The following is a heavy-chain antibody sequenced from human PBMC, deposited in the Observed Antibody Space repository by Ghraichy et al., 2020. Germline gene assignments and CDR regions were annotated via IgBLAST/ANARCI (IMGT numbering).Heavy chain of an antibody. CDR1: GGSISSSSYY. CDR2: IYYSGST. J-gene: IGHJ4*02. D-gene: IGHD6-19*01. V-gene: IGHV4-39*01. Sequence: SQTLSLTCTVSGGSISSSSYYWGWIRQPPGKGLEWIGSIYYSGSTYYNPSLKSRVTISVDTSKNQFSLKLSSVTAADTAVYYCARLYSGYSSGWYFDYWGQGTLVTVSS. CDR3: ARLYSGYSSGWYFDY.